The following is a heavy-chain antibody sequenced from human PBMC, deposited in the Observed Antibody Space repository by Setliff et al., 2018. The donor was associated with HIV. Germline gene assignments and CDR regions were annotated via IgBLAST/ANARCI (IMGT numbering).Heavy chain of an antibody. Sequence: GESLKISCKGFGYKFTDYWVGWVRQMPGEGLEWMGVIYGDGSDPRYSPSFQGQVTISADKSISTAYLQWSSLKASDTAMYYCARSATYYYDSSGVPYYYYYMDVWGKGTTVTVSS. CDR2: IYGDGSDP. CDR3: ARSATYYYDSSGVPYYYYYMDV. CDR1: GYKFTDYW. V-gene: IGHV5-51*01. D-gene: IGHD3-22*01. J-gene: IGHJ6*03.